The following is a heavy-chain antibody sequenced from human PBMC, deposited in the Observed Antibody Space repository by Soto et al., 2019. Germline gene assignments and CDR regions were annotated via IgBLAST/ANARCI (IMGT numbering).Heavy chain of an antibody. CDR1: GYTFTSYD. CDR2: MNPNSGNT. Sequence: ASVKVSCKASGYTFTSYDINWVRQATGQGLEWMGWMNPNSGNTGYAQKFQGRVTMTRNISISTAYMELSSLRSADTAVYYCASIKSDYYYYYGMDVWGQGTTVTVSS. CDR3: ASIKSDYYYYYGMDV. V-gene: IGHV1-8*01. J-gene: IGHJ6*02.